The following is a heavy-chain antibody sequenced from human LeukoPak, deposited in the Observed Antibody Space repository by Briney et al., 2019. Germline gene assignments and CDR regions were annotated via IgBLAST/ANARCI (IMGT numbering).Heavy chain of an antibody. CDR3: ARGEGALDAFDI. CDR1: GYTFTSYG. CDR2: ISAYNGNT. V-gene: IGHV1-18*01. J-gene: IGHJ3*02. Sequence: ASVKVSCKASGYTFTSYGISWVRQAPGQGLEWMGWISAYNGNTNYAQKLQGRVTMTTETATTTAYMELKTLRSDDSAVYYCARGEGALDAFDIWGQGTMVIVSS.